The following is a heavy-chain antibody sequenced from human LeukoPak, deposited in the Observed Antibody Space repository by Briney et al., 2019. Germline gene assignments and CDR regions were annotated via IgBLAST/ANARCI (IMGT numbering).Heavy chain of an antibody. D-gene: IGHD3-10*01. CDR1: GGSISTYY. CDR2: VFYSGST. J-gene: IGHJ4*02. V-gene: IGHV4-59*01. Sequence: NPSETLSLTCTVSGGSISTYYWSWIRQPPGKGLEWIGYVFYSGSTKYNPSLESRPTISLDTSRNQFSLKLTSMSAADTAVYYCARLTTRPGGIRPLIMDFWGQGTLVTVSS. CDR3: ARLTTRPGGIRPLIMDF.